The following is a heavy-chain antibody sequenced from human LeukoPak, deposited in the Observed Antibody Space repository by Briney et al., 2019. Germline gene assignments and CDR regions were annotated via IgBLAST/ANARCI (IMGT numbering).Heavy chain of an antibody. J-gene: IGHJ4*02. CDR1: GFTFGSYW. D-gene: IGHD3-10*01. V-gene: IGHV3-7*01. CDR3: VRESNSRSWFR. Sequence: GGSLRLSCAGSGFTFGSYWMAWVRQAPGKGLEWVPKINEDGREKHYVDSVKGRFTVSRDNAKNSLCLIMDSLRAEDTAVYYFVRESNSRSWFRWGQGTLVTVSS. CDR2: INEDGREK.